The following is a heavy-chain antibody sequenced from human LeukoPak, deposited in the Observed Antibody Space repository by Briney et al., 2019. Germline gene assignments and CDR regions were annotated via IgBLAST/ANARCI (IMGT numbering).Heavy chain of an antibody. Sequence: SETLSLTCTVSGGSISGYSWTWIRQPPGKGLECVGYIDYSGNTNYNSSLKSRGFISVDTSKNQLSLNLSSVTAADTAVYYCARYGSGSYLDPFDIWGQGTMVIVSS. CDR2: IDYSGNT. J-gene: IGHJ3*02. CDR3: ARYGSGSYLDPFDI. D-gene: IGHD3-10*01. CDR1: GGSISGYS. V-gene: IGHV4-59*12.